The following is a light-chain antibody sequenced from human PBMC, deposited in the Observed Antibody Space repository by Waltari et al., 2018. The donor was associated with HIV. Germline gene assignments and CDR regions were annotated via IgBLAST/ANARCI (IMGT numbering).Light chain of an antibody. V-gene: IGLV3-1*01. Sequence: SYELIQPPSVSVSPGQTASITCSGHNLGDKYASWYQQRPGQAPILVIYQDNKRPSGIPERFSGSNSGDTATLTIRGTQAMDEADYYCQVWNSETFVTFGGGTKLTVL. CDR3: QVWNSETFVT. J-gene: IGLJ3*02. CDR2: QDN. CDR1: NLGDKY.